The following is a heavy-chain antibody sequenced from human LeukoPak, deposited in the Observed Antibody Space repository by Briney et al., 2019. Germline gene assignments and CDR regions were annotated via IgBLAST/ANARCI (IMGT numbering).Heavy chain of an antibody. CDR3: ARGGWYYDFSYYFDY. Sequence: SETLSLTCTVSGGSISSSSYYWGWIRQPPGKGLEWIGSIYYSGSTYYNPSLKSRVTISVDTSKNQFSLKLSSVTAADTAVYYCARGGWYYDFSYYFDYWGQGTLVTVSS. J-gene: IGHJ4*02. CDR1: GGSISSSSYY. V-gene: IGHV4-39*07. D-gene: IGHD3-3*01. CDR2: IYYSGST.